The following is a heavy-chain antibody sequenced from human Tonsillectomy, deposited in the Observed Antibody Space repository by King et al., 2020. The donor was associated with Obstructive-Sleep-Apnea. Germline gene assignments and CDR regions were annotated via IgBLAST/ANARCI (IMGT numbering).Heavy chain of an antibody. J-gene: IGHJ5*02. D-gene: IGHD4-17*01. CDR2: INEGGGER. Sequence: VQLVESGGGVVQPGGSLRLSCAASGFTFSSYWMGWVRQAPGKGLEWVANINEGGGERNYVDSVKGRSTISRDTAKNSLFLQMNSLRAEDTAVYYCARVGGPYGDYGVFRFDPWGQETLVTVSS. V-gene: IGHV3-7*03. CDR3: ARVGGPYGDYGVFRFDP. CDR1: GFTFSSYW.